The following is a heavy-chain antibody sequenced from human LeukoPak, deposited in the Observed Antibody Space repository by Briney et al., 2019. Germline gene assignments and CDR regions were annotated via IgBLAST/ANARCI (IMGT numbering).Heavy chain of an antibody. CDR2: TRNKANSYTT. D-gene: IGHD2-15*01. J-gene: IGHJ4*02. Sequence: RGSLILSCAASGFTFSDHYMDWVRQAPGKGLEWVGRTRNKANSYTTEYAASVKGRFTISRDDSKNSLYLQMNSLKTEDTAVYYCASFVVGWGQGTLVTVSS. CDR3: ASFVVG. V-gene: IGHV3-72*01. CDR1: GFTFSDHY.